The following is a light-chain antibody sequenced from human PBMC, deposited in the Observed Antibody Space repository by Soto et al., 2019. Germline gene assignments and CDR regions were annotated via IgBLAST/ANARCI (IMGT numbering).Light chain of an antibody. V-gene: IGLV2-14*03. CDR2: DVS. J-gene: IGLJ1*01. CDR1: SSDVGAYNY. Sequence: QSALTQPASVSGSPGQSITISFTGTSSDVGAYNYVSWYQHHPGKAPKLIIYDVSDRPSGVSNRFSASKSGSTASLTISGLQAEDEADYYCSSYTSSNTEVFGTGTKLTVL. CDR3: SSYTSSNTEV.